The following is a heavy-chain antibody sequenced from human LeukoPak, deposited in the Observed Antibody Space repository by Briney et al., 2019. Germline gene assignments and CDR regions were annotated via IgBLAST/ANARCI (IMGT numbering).Heavy chain of an antibody. D-gene: IGHD3-10*01. J-gene: IGHJ3*02. CDR2: IIPIFGTA. Sequence: ASVKVSXKASGGTFSSYAISWVRQAPGQGLEWMGRIIPIFGTANYAQKFQGRVTITTDESTSTAYMELSSLRSEGTAVYYCARGNRLVIGSEEIDIWGQGTMVTVSS. V-gene: IGHV1-69*05. CDR3: ARGNRLVIGSEEIDI. CDR1: GGTFSSYA.